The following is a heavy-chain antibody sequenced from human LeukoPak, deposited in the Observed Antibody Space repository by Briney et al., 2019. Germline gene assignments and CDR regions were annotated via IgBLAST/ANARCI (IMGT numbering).Heavy chain of an antibody. Sequence: SETLSLTCTVSGGSISSSSYYWGWIRQPPGKGLEWIGSIYYSGSTYYNPSLKSRVTISVDTSKNQFSLKLSSVTAADTAVYYCARHTEDESTSFDYWGQGTLVTVSS. J-gene: IGHJ4*02. CDR2: IYYSGST. CDR3: ARHTEDESTSFDY. CDR1: GGSISSSSYY. V-gene: IGHV4-39*01. D-gene: IGHD2-2*01.